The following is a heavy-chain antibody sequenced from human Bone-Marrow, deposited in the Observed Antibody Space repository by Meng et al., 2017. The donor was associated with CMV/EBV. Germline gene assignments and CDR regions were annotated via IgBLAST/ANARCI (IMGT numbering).Heavy chain of an antibody. V-gene: IGHV3-13*02. CDR2: IGTTGEA. D-gene: IGHD3/OR15-3a*01. Sequence: GEFLKTSCAASGITFRNYDMRWVQQRPRKGEELVSVIGTTGEAHYPDNVKGSFTTSRDSARNSVYLQMDNVRPADTAVYYCTRGTEFWYGYYYFESWGQGKRVNVAS. J-gene: IGHJ4*02. CDR1: GITFRNYD. CDR3: TRGTEFWYGYYYFES.